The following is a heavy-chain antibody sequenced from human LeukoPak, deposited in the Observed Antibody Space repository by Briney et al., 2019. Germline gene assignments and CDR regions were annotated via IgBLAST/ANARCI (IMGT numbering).Heavy chain of an antibody. V-gene: IGHV3-53*01. CDR2: IYDSGTT. CDR1: GFTVSSNY. CDR3: ASHWGGY. D-gene: IGHD3-16*01. J-gene: IGHJ4*02. Sequence: PGGSLRLSCAVSGFTVSSNYMSWVRQAPGKGLEWVSIIYDSGTTHYVDSVKGRFTISRDNLKNTLYLQMNSLRAEDTAVYYCASHWGGYWGQGTLVTVSS.